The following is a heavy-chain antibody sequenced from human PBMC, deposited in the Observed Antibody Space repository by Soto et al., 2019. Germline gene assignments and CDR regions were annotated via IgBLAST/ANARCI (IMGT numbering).Heavy chain of an antibody. J-gene: IGHJ6*02. D-gene: IGHD3-10*02. V-gene: IGHV4-4*02. CDR3: ASVRGGYYYAMDV. CDR1: GGSISSSTW. CDR2: IYLGGRT. Sequence: QVQLQESGPGLVKPSGTLSLTCAVSGGSISSSTWGGWVRRPPGRGRGGMGEIYLGGRTNYTPSLKSRVTISVDKSKNQFSLKLSSVTAADTAVYYCASVRGGYYYAMDVWGQGTTVTVSS.